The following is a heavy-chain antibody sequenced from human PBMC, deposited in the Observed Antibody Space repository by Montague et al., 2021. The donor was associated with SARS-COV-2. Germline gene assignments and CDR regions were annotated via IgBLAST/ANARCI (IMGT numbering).Heavy chain of an antibody. CDR3: ARKGSGRSDLAY. D-gene: IGHD1-26*01. V-gene: IGHV4-4*02. CDR2: IYYTGST. Sequence: SETLSLTCVVFGDSISTDNWWTWVRLPPGKGLVWVVEIYYTGSTKYKPSPMSRVSMLVDKSSNQFSLRLTSVTAADTAIYYCARKGSGRSDLAYWGQGTLVTVSS. J-gene: IGHJ4*02. CDR1: GDSISTDNW.